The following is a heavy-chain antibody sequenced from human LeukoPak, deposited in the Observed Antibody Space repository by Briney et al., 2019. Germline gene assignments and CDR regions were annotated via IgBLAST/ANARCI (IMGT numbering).Heavy chain of an antibody. CDR3: ASTNYGSGAWGAFDI. CDR1: GGSISSYY. J-gene: IGHJ3*02. V-gene: IGHV4-59*08. Sequence: PSETLSLTCTVSGGSISSYYWSWIRQPPGKGLKWIGYIYYSGSTNYNPSLKSRVTISVDTSKNQFSLKLSSVTAADTAVYYCASTNYGSGAWGAFDIWGQGTMVTVSS. D-gene: IGHD3-10*01. CDR2: IYYSGST.